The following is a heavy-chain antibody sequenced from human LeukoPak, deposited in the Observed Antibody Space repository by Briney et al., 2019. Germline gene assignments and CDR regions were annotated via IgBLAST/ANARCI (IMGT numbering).Heavy chain of an antibody. CDR2: ISYDGSNA. V-gene: IGHV3-30*12. CDR1: GFTFSTYA. J-gene: IGHJ4*02. D-gene: IGHD4-17*01. CDR3: AREAQPFDYGDPGDY. Sequence: GGSLSLSCTASGFTFSTYAMHWVRQAPGKGLEWVAVISYDGSNAYYADSVKGRFTISRDNSKNTLYVQMNSLRAEDTAVYYCAREAQPFDYGDPGDYWGQGTLVTVSS.